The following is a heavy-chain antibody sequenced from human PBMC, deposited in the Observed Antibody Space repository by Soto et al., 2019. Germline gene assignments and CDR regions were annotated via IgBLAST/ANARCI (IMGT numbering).Heavy chain of an antibody. V-gene: IGHV3-48*02. CDR1: GFTFSVYS. CDR3: ARSVEGHFDY. CDR2: ITSDTKTI. D-gene: IGHD6-19*01. Sequence: EVQLVESGGDLVQRGGSLRLSCVASGFTFSVYSMNWGRQATGKGLEWVSYITSDTKTIKYADSVKGRFTISRDNAKNSVYLQMNSLRDEDTAVYYCARSVEGHFDYWGQGTVVTVSS. J-gene: IGHJ4*02.